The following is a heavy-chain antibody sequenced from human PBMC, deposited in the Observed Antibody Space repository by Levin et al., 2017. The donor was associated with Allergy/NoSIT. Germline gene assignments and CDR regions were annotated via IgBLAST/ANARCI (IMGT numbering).Heavy chain of an antibody. D-gene: IGHD3-9*01. CDR1: GYTFSDYA. CDR3: ARDLRGGRYDIPPIDYFDF. CDR2: INTNTGNP. Sequence: ASVKVSCKASGYTFSDYAINWVRQAPGQGLEWMGWINTNTGNPTYAQAFTGRFVFSLDTSVSTTYLQITSLKAEDTAVYYCARDLRGGRYDIPPIDYFDFWGQGTLVTVSS. V-gene: IGHV7-4-1*02. J-gene: IGHJ4*02.